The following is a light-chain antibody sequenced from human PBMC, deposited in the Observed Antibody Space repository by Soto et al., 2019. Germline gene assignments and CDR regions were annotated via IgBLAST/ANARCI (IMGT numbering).Light chain of an antibody. V-gene: IGLV2-14*01. J-gene: IGLJ3*02. CDR3: SSYTSSNTRWV. Sequence: QSALTQPASVSGSPGQSITISCTGTSSDVGGYNYVSWYQQHPGKAPKLRIFEVSNRPSGVSNRFSGSKSGNTASLTISGLQAEDEADYSCSSYTSSNTRWVFGGGTKLTVL. CDR1: SSDVGGYNY. CDR2: EVS.